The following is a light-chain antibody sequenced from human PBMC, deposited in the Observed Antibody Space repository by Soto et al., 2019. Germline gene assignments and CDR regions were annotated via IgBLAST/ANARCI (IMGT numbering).Light chain of an antibody. CDR2: STS. CDR1: TGAVTSGFY. J-gene: IGLJ2*01. CDR3: RLFFGAAQVGV. Sequence: QTVVTQEPSLTVSPGGTVTLTCASSTGAVTSGFYPNWFQQKPGQPPRTLIFSTSTKHSWTPARFSGSLLGGKAALTLSGVQREDEADYYCRLFFGAAQVGVFGGGTKLTVL. V-gene: IGLV7-43*01.